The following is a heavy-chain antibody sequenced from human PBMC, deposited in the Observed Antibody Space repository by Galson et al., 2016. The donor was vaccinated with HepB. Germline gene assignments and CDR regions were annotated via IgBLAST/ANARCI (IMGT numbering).Heavy chain of an antibody. CDR2: INAGNGDT. CDR3: ARQDYAFWSAIKYYYYYYMDG. J-gene: IGHJ6*03. D-gene: IGHD3-3*01. CDR1: GYTFTNYP. V-gene: IGHV1-3*01. Sequence: SVKVSCKASGYTFTNYPIHWVRQAPGQRLEWMGWINAGNGDTKYSQKFQGRVTITRDTSASTAYMELSSLRSEDTAVYYCARQDYAFWSAIKYYYYYYMDGWGNGTTVTVSS.